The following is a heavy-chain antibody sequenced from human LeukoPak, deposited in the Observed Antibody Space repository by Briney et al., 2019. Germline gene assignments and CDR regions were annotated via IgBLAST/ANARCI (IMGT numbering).Heavy chain of an antibody. J-gene: IGHJ3*02. V-gene: IGHV4-59*08. Sequence: TSETLSLTCTVSGGSISSYYWSWIREPPGKGLEWIGWLHYSGSTNYNPSLKSRVTISVDTSKNQFSLKLSSVTAADTAVYYCARVAGYSYGYAFDIWGQGTMVTVSS. CDR2: LHYSGST. CDR3: ARVAGYSYGYAFDI. D-gene: IGHD5-18*01. CDR1: GGSISSYY.